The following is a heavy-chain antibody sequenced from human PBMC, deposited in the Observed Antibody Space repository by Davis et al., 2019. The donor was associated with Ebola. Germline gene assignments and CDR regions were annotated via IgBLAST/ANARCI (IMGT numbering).Heavy chain of an antibody. D-gene: IGHD2-21*01. J-gene: IGHJ6*02. CDR3: AKEGVVIAVSPSYGMDV. CDR1: GGSISSYY. Sequence: LSLTCTVSGGSISSYYWSWVRQAPGKGLEWVAIISFDGTKTYYADSVQGRFTISRDNSKNTLYLQINSLKSEDTAVYYCAKEGVVIAVSPSYGMDVWGQGTTVTVSS. V-gene: IGHV3-30*18. CDR2: ISFDGTKT.